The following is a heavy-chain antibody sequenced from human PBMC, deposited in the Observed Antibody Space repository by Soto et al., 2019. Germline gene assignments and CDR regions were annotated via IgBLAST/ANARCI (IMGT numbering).Heavy chain of an antibody. CDR1: GFTFSSYA. Sequence: VGSLRLSCAASGFTFSSYAMHWVCQAPGKGLEWVAVISYDGSNKYYADSVKGRFTISRDNSKNTLYLQMNSLRAEDTAVYYCARDKGDYGDSLFDYWGQGTLVTVSS. D-gene: IGHD4-17*01. CDR3: ARDKGDYGDSLFDY. J-gene: IGHJ4*02. CDR2: ISYDGSNK. V-gene: IGHV3-30-3*01.